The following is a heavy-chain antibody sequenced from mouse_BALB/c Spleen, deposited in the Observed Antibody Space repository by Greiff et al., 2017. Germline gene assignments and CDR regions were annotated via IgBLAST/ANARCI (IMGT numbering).Heavy chain of an antibody. J-gene: IGHJ4*01. CDR3: ARSSPIYYGNYGDAMDY. D-gene: IGHD2-1*01. V-gene: IGHV3-2*02. CDR1: GYSITSDYA. Sequence: EVKLQESGPGLVKPSQSLSLTCTVTGYSITSDYAWNWIRQFPGNKLEWMGYISYSGSTSYNPSLKSRISITRDTSKNQFFLQLNSVTTEDTATYYCARSSPIYYGNYGDAMDYWGQGTSVTVSS. CDR2: ISYSGST.